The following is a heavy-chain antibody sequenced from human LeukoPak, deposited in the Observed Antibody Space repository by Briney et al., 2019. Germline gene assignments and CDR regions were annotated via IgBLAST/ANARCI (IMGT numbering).Heavy chain of an antibody. V-gene: IGHV4-30-4*01. Sequence: SQTLSLTCTVSGGSISSGDYYWSWIRQPPGKGLEWIAYMYYSGSTYYNPSLKSRVTMSADTSKNQLSLKLSSVTAADTAVYYCARPYYYDSRIDPWGQGTMVTVSS. J-gene: IGHJ3*01. D-gene: IGHD3-22*01. CDR1: GGSISSGDYY. CDR2: MYYSGST. CDR3: ARPYYYDSRIDP.